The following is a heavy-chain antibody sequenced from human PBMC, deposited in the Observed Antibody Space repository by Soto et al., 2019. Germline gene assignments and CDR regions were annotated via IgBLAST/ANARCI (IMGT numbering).Heavy chain of an antibody. Sequence: GGSLRLSCAASGFTFSSYSMNWVRQAPGKGLEWVSSISSSSSYIYYADSVKGRFTISRDNAKNSLYLQMNSLRAEDTAVYYCARGRNSSGWYVYYFDYWGQGTLVTVSS. J-gene: IGHJ4*02. CDR1: GFTFSSYS. V-gene: IGHV3-21*01. CDR3: ARGRNSSGWYVYYFDY. CDR2: ISSSSSYI. D-gene: IGHD6-19*01.